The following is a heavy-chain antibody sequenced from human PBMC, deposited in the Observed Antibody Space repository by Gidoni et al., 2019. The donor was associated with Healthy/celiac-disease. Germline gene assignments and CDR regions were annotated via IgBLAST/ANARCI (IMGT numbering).Heavy chain of an antibody. CDR3: ARYCSGGSCSNAGFDY. CDR2: ISWNSGSI. V-gene: IGHV3-9*01. Sequence: EVQLVESGGGLVQPGRSLRLSCAASGFTFDDYSMHWVRQAPGKGLEWVSGISWNSGSIGYADSVKGRFTISRDNAKNSLYLQMNSLKAEDTALYYCARYCSGGSCSNAGFDYWGQGTLVTVSS. CDR1: GFTFDDYS. D-gene: IGHD2-15*01. J-gene: IGHJ4*02.